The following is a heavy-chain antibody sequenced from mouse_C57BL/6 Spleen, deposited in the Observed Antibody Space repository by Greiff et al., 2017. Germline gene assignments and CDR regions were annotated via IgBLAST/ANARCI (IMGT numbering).Heavy chain of an antibody. Sequence: VQLQQSGTVLARPGASVKMSCKTSGYTFTSYWMHWVKQRPGQGLEWIGAIYPGNSDTSYNQKFKGKANLTAVTSASTAYMELSSLTNEDSAVYYCTKGECGYYGGYAMDYWGQGTSVTGSS. D-gene: IGHD2-3*01. CDR1: GYTFTSYW. CDR2: IYPGNSDT. J-gene: IGHJ4*01. V-gene: IGHV1-5*01. CDR3: TKGECGYYGGYAMDY.